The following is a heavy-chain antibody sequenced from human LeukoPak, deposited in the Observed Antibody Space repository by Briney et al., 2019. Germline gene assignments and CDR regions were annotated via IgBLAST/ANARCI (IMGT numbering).Heavy chain of an antibody. V-gene: IGHV3-23*01. D-gene: IGHD6-13*01. CDR3: AKVALPQQLETNFDY. Sequence: GGSLRLSCAASGFTFSSYAMGWVRQAPGKGLEWVSAISGSGGSTYYADSVKGRFTISRDNSKNTLYLQMNSLRAEDTAVYYCAKVALPQQLETNFDYWGQGTLVTVSS. CDR1: GFTFSSYA. CDR2: ISGSGGST. J-gene: IGHJ4*02.